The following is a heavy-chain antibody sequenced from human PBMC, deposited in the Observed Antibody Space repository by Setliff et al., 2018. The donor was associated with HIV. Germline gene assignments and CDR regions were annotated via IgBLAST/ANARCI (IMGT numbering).Heavy chain of an antibody. J-gene: IGHJ6*03. CDR2: MNPNSGST. V-gene: IGHV1-8*02. D-gene: IGHD3-22*01. CDR1: GYTFTSYD. CDR3: ARARRDSYDRGRRNHYYIDV. Sequence: ASVKVSCKASGYTFTSYDINWVRQATGQGLEWMGWMNPNSGSTGYAQKFQGRVTMTRDASISTAYMELNTLKFEDTAVYYCARARRDSYDRGRRNHYYIDVWGKGTTVTVSS.